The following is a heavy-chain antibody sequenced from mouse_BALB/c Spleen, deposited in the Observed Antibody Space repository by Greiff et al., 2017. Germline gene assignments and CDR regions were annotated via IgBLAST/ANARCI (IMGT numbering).Heavy chain of an antibody. D-gene: IGHD2-14*01. CDR1: GSTFPDYA. V-gene: IGHV1-67*01. CDR3: AREAYYRYEAMDY. J-gene: IGHJ4*01. CDR2: ISTSYGNT. Sequence: VQLQQSGPELVRPGVSVKIPCKGSGSTFPDYAMHWVKQSHAKSLEWIGVISTSYGNTNYNQKFKGKATMTVDKSSSTAYMELARLTSEDSAIYYCAREAYYRYEAMDYGGQGTSVTVSS.